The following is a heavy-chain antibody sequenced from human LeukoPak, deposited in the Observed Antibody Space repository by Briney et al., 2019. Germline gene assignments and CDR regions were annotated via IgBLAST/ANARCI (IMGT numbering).Heavy chain of an antibody. Sequence: GGSLRLCCAASGFTFSSYTMSWVRQAPGKGLEWVSAISGSGGSTYYADSVKGRFTISRDNSKNTLYLQMNSLRAEDTAVYYCAKGAYYHGSGRYFDYWGQGTLVAVSS. CDR2: ISGSGGST. V-gene: IGHV3-23*01. CDR1: GFTFSSYT. D-gene: IGHD3-10*01. J-gene: IGHJ4*02. CDR3: AKGAYYHGSGRYFDY.